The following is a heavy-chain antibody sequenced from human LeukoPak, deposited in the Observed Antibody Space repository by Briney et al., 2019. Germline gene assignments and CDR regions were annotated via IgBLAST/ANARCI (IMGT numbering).Heavy chain of an antibody. CDR1: GFTFINYS. Sequence: GGSLRLSCTASGFTFINYSMNWVRQAPGKGLEWVSSISTNSAFIYYADSVKGRFTISRDNSKNTLYLQMNSLRAEDTAVYYCAKGNAAGTDPLGGYWGQGTLVTVSS. CDR2: ISTNSAFI. J-gene: IGHJ4*02. V-gene: IGHV3-23*01. CDR3: AKGNAAGTDPLGGY. D-gene: IGHD6-13*01.